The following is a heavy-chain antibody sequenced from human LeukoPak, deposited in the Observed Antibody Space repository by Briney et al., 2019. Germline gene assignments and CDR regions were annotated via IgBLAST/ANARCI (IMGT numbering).Heavy chain of an antibody. V-gene: IGHV3-30-3*01. CDR1: GFTFSSYA. CDR3: ARDPGRGRRRWLQLEAFDI. D-gene: IGHD5-24*01. CDR2: ISYDGSNK. Sequence: GGSLRLSCAASGFTFSSYAMHWVRQAPGKGLEWVAVISYDGSNKYYADSVKGRFTISRDNSKNTLYLQMNSLRAEDTAVYYCARDPGRGRRRWLQLEAFDIWGQGTMVTVSS. J-gene: IGHJ3*02.